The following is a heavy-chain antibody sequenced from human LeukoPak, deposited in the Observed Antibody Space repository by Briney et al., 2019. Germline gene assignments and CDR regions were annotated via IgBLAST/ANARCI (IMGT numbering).Heavy chain of an antibody. CDR1: GGSISSSSYY. CDR3: ARHYSSGYYEGYYFDY. J-gene: IGHJ4*02. V-gene: IGHV4-39*01. Sequence: PSETLSLTCTVSGGSISSSSYYRGWIRQPPGKGLEWIGSIYYSGSTYYNPSLKSRVTISVDTSKNQFSLKLSSVTAADTAVYYCARHYSSGYYEGYYFDYWGQGTLVTVSS. CDR2: IYYSGST. D-gene: IGHD3-22*01.